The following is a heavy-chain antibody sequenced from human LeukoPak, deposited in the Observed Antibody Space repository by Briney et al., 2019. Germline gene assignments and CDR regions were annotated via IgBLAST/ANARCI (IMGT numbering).Heavy chain of an antibody. Sequence: PSETLSLTCTVSGGSISSYYWSWIRQPPGKGLEWIGYIYYSGSTNYNPSLKSRVTISVDTSKNQFSLKLSSVTAADTAVYYCARVLRGVTDWFDPWGQGTLVTVSS. CDR2: IYYSGST. J-gene: IGHJ5*02. V-gene: IGHV4-59*01. D-gene: IGHD3-10*01. CDR3: ARVLRGVTDWFDP. CDR1: GGSISSYY.